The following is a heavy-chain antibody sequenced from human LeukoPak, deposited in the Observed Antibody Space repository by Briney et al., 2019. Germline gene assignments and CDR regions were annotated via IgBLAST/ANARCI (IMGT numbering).Heavy chain of an antibody. CDR1: GFTFSSYG. CDR2: ISYDGSNK. D-gene: IGHD4-17*01. CDR3: AKDGRMTTVTKTRKDAFDI. J-gene: IGHJ3*02. V-gene: IGHV3-30*18. Sequence: PGGSLRLSCAASGFTFSSYGMHWVRQAPGKGLEWVAVISYDGSNKYYADSVKGRFTISRDNSKNTLYLQMNSLRAEDTAVYYCAKDGRMTTVTKTRKDAFDIWGQGTMVTVSS.